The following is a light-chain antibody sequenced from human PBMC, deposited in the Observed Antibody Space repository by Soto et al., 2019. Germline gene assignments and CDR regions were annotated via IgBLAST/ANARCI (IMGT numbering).Light chain of an antibody. Sequence: EIVLTQSPATLSLSPGERATLSCRASQSVSSYLAWYQQKPGQAPRLLIYDASNRATGIPARFSGSGSGTDFTLTISSLVPEDFAVYYCQQRSNWWTFGQGTKVEIK. CDR1: QSVSSY. J-gene: IGKJ1*01. CDR2: DAS. V-gene: IGKV3-11*01. CDR3: QQRSNWWT.